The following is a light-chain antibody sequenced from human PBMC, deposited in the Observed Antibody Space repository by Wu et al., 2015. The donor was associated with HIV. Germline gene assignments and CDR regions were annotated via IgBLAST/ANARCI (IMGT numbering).Light chain of an antibody. J-gene: IGKJ5*01. CDR2: AAS. V-gene: IGKV1-9*01. CDR3: QQLSTYPRT. Sequence: DIQMTQSPSSLSASVGDTVTITCRASQDIRDYLAWYQQKPGEAPKLLIYAASTLQSGVPSRFSGSGSGTDFTLTISSLRPEDFAAYYCQQLSTYPRTFGQGTRLEIK. CDR1: QDIRDY.